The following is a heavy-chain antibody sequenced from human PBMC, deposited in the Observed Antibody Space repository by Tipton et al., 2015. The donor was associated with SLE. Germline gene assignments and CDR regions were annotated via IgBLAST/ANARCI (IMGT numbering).Heavy chain of an antibody. Sequence: GSLRLSCAASGFTFSNYAMDWVRQAPGKGLEWVSGISGSGSSTNYADSVRGRFTISRDNSKNTLFLQMNSLRAEDTAVYYCAKEVLDSTLWSVYHYYAMDVWGQGTTVTVSS. V-gene: IGHV3-23*01. CDR2: ISGSGSST. D-gene: IGHD3/OR15-3a*01. J-gene: IGHJ6*02. CDR1: GFTFSNYA. CDR3: AKEVLDSTLWSVYHYYAMDV.